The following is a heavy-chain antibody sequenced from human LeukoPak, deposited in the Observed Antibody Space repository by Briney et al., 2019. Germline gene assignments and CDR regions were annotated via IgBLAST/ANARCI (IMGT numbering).Heavy chain of an antibody. J-gene: IGHJ4*02. Sequence: SETLSLTCTVSGGSISSSSYDWGWIRQPLGKGREWIGSIYYSGRTYYNPSLKSRVTTSVDTSKNQFSLKLSSVTAADTAVYYCASRPSSSWYYFDYWGQGTLVTVSS. CDR2: IYYSGRT. D-gene: IGHD6-13*01. V-gene: IGHV4-39*01. CDR3: ASRPSSSWYYFDY. CDR1: GGSISSSSYD.